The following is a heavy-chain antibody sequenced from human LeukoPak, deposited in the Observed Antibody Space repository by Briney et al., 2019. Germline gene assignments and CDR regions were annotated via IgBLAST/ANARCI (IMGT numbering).Heavy chain of an antibody. CDR3: AREGTWDFDY. D-gene: IGHD3-16*01. CDR2: ISSSSSTI. V-gene: IGHV3-48*04. Sequence: QPGGSLRLSCAASGFTLRTYSVNWVRQAPGKGLEWVAYISSSSSTIYYADSVKGRFTISRDNAKNSLYLQMNSLRVEDTAVYYCAREGTWDFDYWGQGTLVTVSS. CDR1: GFTLRTYS. J-gene: IGHJ4*02.